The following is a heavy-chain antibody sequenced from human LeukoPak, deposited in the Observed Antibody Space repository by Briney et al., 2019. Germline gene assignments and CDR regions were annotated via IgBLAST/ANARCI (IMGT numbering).Heavy chain of an antibody. CDR1: GGTFSSYA. CDR3: ARDHSSGLYYFDY. V-gene: IGHV1-69*01. D-gene: IGHD6-19*01. Sequence: SSVTVSCKASGGTFSSYAISWVRQAPGQGLEWMGGIIPIFGTANYAQKFQGRVTITADESTSTAYMELSSLRSEDTAVYYCARDHSSGLYYFDYWGQGTLVTVSS. J-gene: IGHJ4*02. CDR2: IIPIFGTA.